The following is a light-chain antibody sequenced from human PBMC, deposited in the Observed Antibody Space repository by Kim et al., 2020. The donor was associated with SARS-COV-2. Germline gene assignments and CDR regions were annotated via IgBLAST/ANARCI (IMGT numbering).Light chain of an antibody. J-gene: IGLJ2*01. CDR3: QVWDSSRDRV. CDR1: NIGSTR. V-gene: IGLV3-21*04. CDR2: YDS. Sequence: VARGRRATIAGGVINIGSTRVHRLRLMPPHVTVLVISYDSDRPSGSPERFSGSNSGNTATLTISRVEAGDEADYYCQVWDSSRDRVFGGGTQLTVL.